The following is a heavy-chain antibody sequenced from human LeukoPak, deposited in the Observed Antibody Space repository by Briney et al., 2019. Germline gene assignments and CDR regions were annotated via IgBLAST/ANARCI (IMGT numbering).Heavy chain of an antibody. J-gene: IGHJ4*02. CDR1: GCTFSSYS. V-gene: IGHV3-48*02. D-gene: IGHD4-23*01. Sequence: GGSLRLSCAASGCTFSSYSMNWVRQAPGKRLEWVSYISSSSSTIYYADSVKGRFTISRDNAKNSLYLQMNSLRDEDTAVYYCAKMRGGNLDYWGQGTLVTVSS. CDR3: AKMRGGNLDY. CDR2: ISSSSSTI.